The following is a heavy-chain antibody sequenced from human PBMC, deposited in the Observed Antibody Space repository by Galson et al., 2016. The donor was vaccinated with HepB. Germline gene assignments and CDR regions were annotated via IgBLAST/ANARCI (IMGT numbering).Heavy chain of an antibody. CDR3: ARPLRPDTSGAYSFDY. V-gene: IGHV5-10-1*01. CDR1: GYSFSTYW. CDR2: IDPSYSYT. D-gene: IGHD3-10*01. Sequence: QSGAEVKKPGESLRISCTASGYSFSTYWISWVRQMPGNVLEWMGRIDPSYSYTNYSPSFQGHVSISADNSISTVYLQWSRLEASDTAIYFCARPLRPDTSGAYSFDYWGSGTLVTVSS. J-gene: IGHJ4*02.